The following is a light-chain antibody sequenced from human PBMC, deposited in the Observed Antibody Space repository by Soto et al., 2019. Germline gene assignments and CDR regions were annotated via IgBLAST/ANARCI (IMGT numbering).Light chain of an antibody. J-gene: IGLJ2*01. CDR1: SSNIGSNT. Sequence: QSVLTQPPSASGTPGQRVTISCSGSSSNIGSNTVNWYQQLPGTAPKLLIYSNNQRPSGIPDRFSVSESGTSASQAISGLQSEDEADYYCSAWDDSLDGVVFGGGTKLTVL. CDR2: SNN. CDR3: SAWDDSLDGVV. V-gene: IGLV1-44*01.